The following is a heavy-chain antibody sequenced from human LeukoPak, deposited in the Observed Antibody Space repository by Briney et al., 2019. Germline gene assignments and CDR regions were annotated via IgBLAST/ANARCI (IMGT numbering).Heavy chain of an antibody. V-gene: IGHV3-30*18. CDR1: GFTFSNYG. J-gene: IGHJ4*02. Sequence: PGESPRLSCAVSGFTFSNYGMHWVRQAPGKGLEWVAVISYDGRNKYHADSVTGRFTISRDNSKNTLYLQMNSLRAEDTAVYYCAKDGSVAAADYYFDYWGQGTLVTVSS. CDR2: ISYDGRNK. D-gene: IGHD6-13*01. CDR3: AKDGSVAAADYYFDY.